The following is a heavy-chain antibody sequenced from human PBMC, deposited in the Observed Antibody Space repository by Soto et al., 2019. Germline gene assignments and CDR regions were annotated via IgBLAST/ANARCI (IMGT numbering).Heavy chain of an antibody. J-gene: IGHJ4*02. CDR2: ISYDGSNK. D-gene: IGHD2-2*01. CDR3: AKDEDCISTRCPPSYFDY. CDR1: GFTFSSYG. Sequence: GGSLRLSCAASGFTFSSYGMHWVRQAPGKGLEWVAVISYDGSNKYYADSVKGRFTISRDNSKNTLYLQMNSLRAEDTAVYYCAKDEDCISTRCPPSYFDYWGQGTPVTVSS. V-gene: IGHV3-30*18.